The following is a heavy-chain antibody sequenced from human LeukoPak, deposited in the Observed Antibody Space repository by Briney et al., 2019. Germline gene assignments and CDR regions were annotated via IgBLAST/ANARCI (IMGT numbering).Heavy chain of an antibody. CDR3: ARDPPGTTAFDL. CDR2: INPKSDGT. CDR1: GYTFTSYY. J-gene: IGHJ3*01. V-gene: IGHV1-2*02. Sequence: ASVKVSCKASGYTFTSYYMHWVRQAPGQGLEWMGWINPKSDGTKYAQNFQGRVTMTWDTSISTAYMEVSRLTSDDTAMFYCARDPPGTTAFDLWGQGTMVTVSS. D-gene: IGHD1-1*01.